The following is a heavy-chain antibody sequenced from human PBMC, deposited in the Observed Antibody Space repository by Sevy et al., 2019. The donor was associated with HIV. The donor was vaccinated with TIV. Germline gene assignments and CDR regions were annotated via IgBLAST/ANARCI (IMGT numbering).Heavy chain of an antibody. D-gene: IGHD3-16*01. Sequence: GGFLRLSCAASGFTFTDYWMSWVRQTPGKGLEWVATIKQDESEKYYVDSVKGRFAISRDNGKNSVSLQMNGLRVDDTALYHCAREVGGFNWRPYYFDSWGQGTLVTVSS. V-gene: IGHV3-7*01. CDR1: GFTFTDYW. CDR3: AREVGGFNWRPYYFDS. CDR2: IKQDESEK. J-gene: IGHJ4*02.